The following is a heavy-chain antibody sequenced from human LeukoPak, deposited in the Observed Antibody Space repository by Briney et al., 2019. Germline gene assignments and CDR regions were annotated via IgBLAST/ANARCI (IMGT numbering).Heavy chain of an antibody. V-gene: IGHV4-39*02. Sequence: SETLSLTCTVSGGSISDYNYYWGWIRQPPGKGLEWLGTIYFTGSTYYSPSLKSRLTVSADTSKNHFSLKLTSVTAADTAMYYCAGPSPPPGWFDPWGQGTLVTVSS. CDR3: AGPSPPPGWFDP. J-gene: IGHJ5*02. CDR1: GGSISDYNYY. CDR2: IYFTGST.